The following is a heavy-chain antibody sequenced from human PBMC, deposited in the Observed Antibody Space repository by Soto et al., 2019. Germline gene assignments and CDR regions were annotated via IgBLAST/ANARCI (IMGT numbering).Heavy chain of an antibody. D-gene: IGHD1-26*01. J-gene: IGHJ4*02. CDR2: ISGSGGST. CDR1: GFTFSSYA. CDR3: ARDLFRGRIVGATTGY. V-gene: IGHV3-23*01. Sequence: EVQLLESGGGLVQPGGSLRLSCAASGFTFSSYAMSWVRQAPGKGLEWVSAISGSGGSTYYADSVKGRFTISRDNSKNTLYLQMNSLRAEDTAVYYCARDLFRGRIVGATTGYWGQGTLVTVSS.